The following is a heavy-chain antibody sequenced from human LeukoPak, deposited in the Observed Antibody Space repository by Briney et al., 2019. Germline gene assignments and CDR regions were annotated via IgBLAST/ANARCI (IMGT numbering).Heavy chain of an antibody. Sequence: GGSLRLSCAASGFTFSSYGMHWLRQAPGKGLEWVAFIRFDASKKYYADSVEGRFSISRDNSKNTVYLQMNSLRAEDTAVYHCANQRRDSSSSSFRYHFDYWGQGTLVTVSS. D-gene: IGHD6-6*01. CDR3: ANQRRDSSSSSFRYHFDY. J-gene: IGHJ4*02. V-gene: IGHV3-30*02. CDR1: GFTFSSYG. CDR2: IRFDASKK.